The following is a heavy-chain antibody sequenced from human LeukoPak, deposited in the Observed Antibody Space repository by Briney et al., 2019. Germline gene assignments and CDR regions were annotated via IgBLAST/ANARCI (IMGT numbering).Heavy chain of an antibody. V-gene: IGHV3-74*01. D-gene: IGHD5-12*01. CDR3: ARSASGYDS. CDR1: GFPFSGYW. J-gene: IGHJ5*02. CDR2: IDDDGTGT. Sequence: GGSLRLSCAASGFPFSGYWMHWVRQAPGKGLVWVSRIDDDGTGTTYADSVKGRFTISRDNAKNTLYLQMNSLRVEDTAVYYCARSASGYDSWGQGTLVTVSS.